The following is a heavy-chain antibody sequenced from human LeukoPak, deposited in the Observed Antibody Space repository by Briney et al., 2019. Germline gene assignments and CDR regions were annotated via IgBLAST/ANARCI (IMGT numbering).Heavy chain of an antibody. V-gene: IGHV3-48*01. CDR2: ISSSSSTI. D-gene: IGHD1-26*01. CDR3: ARGGISGSYS. J-gene: IGHJ4*02. CDR1: KFTFSSYW. Sequence: TGGSLRLSCEASKFTFSSYWMSWVRQAPGKGLEWVSYISSSSSTIYYADSVKGRFTISRDNAKNSLYLQMNSLRAEDTAVYYCARGGISGSYSWGQGTLVTVSS.